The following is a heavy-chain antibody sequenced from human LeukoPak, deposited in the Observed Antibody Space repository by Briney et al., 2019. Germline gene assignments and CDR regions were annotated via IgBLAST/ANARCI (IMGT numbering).Heavy chain of an antibody. J-gene: IGHJ4*02. CDR3: ARDGSARREGCFDY. CDR1: GYTFTSYG. Sequence: GASVKVSCKASGYTFTSYGISWVRQAPGQGLEWMGWISAYNGNTNYAQKLQDRLTMTTDTSTSTVYMELRSLRSDDTAVYYCARDGSARREGCFDYWGQGALVTVSS. V-gene: IGHV1-18*01. D-gene: IGHD1-26*01. CDR2: ISAYNGNT.